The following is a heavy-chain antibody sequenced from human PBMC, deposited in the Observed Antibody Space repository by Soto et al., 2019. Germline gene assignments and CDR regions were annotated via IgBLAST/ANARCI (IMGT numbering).Heavy chain of an antibody. CDR3: ARVCGGDCHYGMDV. Sequence: QVQLQESGPGLVKPSQTLSLTCTVSGGSISSGGYYWSWIRQHPGKGLEWIGYIYYSGSTYYNPSLKTRVTISVETSKNLFSLKLSSVTAADTAVYYCARVCGGDCHYGMDVWGQGTTVTVSS. D-gene: IGHD2-21*02. J-gene: IGHJ6*02. CDR1: GGSISSGGYY. V-gene: IGHV4-31*03. CDR2: IYYSGST.